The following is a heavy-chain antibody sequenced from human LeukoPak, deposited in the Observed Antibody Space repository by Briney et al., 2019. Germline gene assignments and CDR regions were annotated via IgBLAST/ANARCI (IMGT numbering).Heavy chain of an antibody. D-gene: IGHD4-11*01. Sequence: GGSLRLSCVASGFSFSSHSMNWVRQAPGKGLEWVSYISSSSSTIYYADSVRGRFTISRDNARNSLYLQMNSLRAEDTAVYYCARVLSTITAGRATSDYWDQGTLVTVSS. J-gene: IGHJ4*02. CDR2: ISSSSSTI. CDR1: GFSFSSHS. CDR3: ARVLSTITAGRATSDY. V-gene: IGHV3-48*01.